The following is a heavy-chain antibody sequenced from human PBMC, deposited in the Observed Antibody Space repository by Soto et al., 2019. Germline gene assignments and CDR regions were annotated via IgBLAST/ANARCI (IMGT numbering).Heavy chain of an antibody. V-gene: IGHV1-3*01. CDR1: GYTFTSYA. CDR3: ARSALWCGELSGPFDY. D-gene: IGHD3-10*01. CDR2: INAGNGNT. J-gene: IGHJ4*02. Sequence: QVQLVQSGAEVKKPGASVKVSCKASGYTFTSYAMHWVRQAPGHRLEWMGWINAGNGNTQYSQKFQGRVTITRDTSASRAYMELSSLRSEDTAVYYCARSALWCGELSGPFDYWGQGTLVTVSS.